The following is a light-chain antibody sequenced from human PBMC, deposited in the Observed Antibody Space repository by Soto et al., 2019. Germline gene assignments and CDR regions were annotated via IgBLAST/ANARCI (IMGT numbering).Light chain of an antibody. J-gene: IGLJ3*02. CDR3: CSYVGSSILM. V-gene: IGLV2-23*02. CDR2: EVN. CDR1: SSDVGSYNL. Sequence: QSALTQPASVSGSPGQSITISCSGTSSDVGSYNLVSWYQQLPGKAPKLIIHEVNERPSGISDRFSGSKSGNTASLTISGLQGEDEADYYCCSYVGSSILMFGGGTKLTVL.